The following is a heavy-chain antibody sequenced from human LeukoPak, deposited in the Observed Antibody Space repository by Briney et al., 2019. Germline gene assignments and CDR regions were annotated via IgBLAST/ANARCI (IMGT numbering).Heavy chain of an antibody. CDR1: GFSLTTRGVG. CDR3: AHRPTLGPYFDS. Sequence: SGPTLVNPTQTLTLTCTFSGFSLTTRGVGVGWIRQPPGKALEWLAPIYWDDDKRYSPSLKSRLTITKDTSKNQVVLTMTNMDPVDTATYYCAHRPTLGPYFDSWGQGTLVTVSS. J-gene: IGHJ4*02. V-gene: IGHV2-5*02. CDR2: IYWDDDK.